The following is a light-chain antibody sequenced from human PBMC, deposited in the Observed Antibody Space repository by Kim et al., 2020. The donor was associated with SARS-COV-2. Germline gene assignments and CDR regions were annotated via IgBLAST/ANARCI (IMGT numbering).Light chain of an antibody. Sequence: GDRVTITCRASQSINSWVAWYQQKPGKAPKLLIYKASGLESGVPSRFSGSESGTEFTLTISSLQPDDSATYYCHQYNSYPYTFGQGTKLEIK. V-gene: IGKV1-5*03. CDR1: QSINSW. CDR3: HQYNSYPYT. CDR2: KAS. J-gene: IGKJ2*01.